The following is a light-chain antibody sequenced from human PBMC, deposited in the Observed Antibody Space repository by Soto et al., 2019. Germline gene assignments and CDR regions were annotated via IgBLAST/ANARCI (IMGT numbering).Light chain of an antibody. V-gene: IGKV1-39*01. Sequence: DIQMTQSPSSLSASVGDRVTITCRASQGVSAYLLWYQQRQGTAPKLLIYAASTLQGAVPSRFSGSGSGTDFTLTISSLQPEDFATYHCQQGHSTPYTFGQGTRLEI. CDR3: QQGHSTPYT. CDR2: AAS. CDR1: QGVSAY. J-gene: IGKJ2*01.